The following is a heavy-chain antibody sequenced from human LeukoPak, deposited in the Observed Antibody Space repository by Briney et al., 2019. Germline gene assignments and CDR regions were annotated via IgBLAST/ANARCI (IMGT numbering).Heavy chain of an antibody. CDR2: INHSGST. Sequence: SETLSLTCAVYGGSFSGYYWSWIRQPPGKGLEWIGEINHSGSTNYNPSLKSRVTTSVDTSKSQFSLRLSSVTAADTAVYYCARSKAHLSTSWYGTWFDPWGQGTLVTVSS. J-gene: IGHJ5*02. CDR3: ARSKAHLSTSWYGTWFDP. D-gene: IGHD2-2*01. V-gene: IGHV4-34*01. CDR1: GGSFSGYY.